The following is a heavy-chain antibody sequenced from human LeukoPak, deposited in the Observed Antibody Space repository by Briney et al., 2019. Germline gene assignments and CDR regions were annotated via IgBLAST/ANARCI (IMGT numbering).Heavy chain of an antibody. J-gene: IGHJ6*03. CDR3: ARRGAGRLHYMDV. V-gene: IGHV3-48*01. CDR2: ISSSSSTI. CDR1: GFTFSSYS. Sequence: GGSLRLSCAASGFTFSSYSKNWVRQAPGKGLEWVSYISSSSSTIYYADSVKGRFTISRDNAKNSLYLQMNSLRAEDTALYYCARRGAGRLHYMDVWGKGTTVTVSS. D-gene: IGHD6-13*01.